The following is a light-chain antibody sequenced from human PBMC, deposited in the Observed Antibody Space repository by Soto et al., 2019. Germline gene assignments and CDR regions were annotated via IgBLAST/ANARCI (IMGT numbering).Light chain of an antibody. V-gene: IGKV1-39*01. CDR1: QSISNY. CDR3: QQSYRTPRT. CDR2: AAS. J-gene: IGKJ1*01. Sequence: DIQMTQSPSSLSASVGERVTITCRASQSISNYLNWYQQKPGKAPKLLMYAASSMQSGVPSRFGGSGSGTDFTLTISSLQPEDFAAYYCQQSYRTPRTFGQGTKVEIK.